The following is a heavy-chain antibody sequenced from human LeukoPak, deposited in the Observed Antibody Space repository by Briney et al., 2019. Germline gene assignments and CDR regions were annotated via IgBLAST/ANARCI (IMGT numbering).Heavy chain of an antibody. CDR3: GTEYYYDSSGYYTGHAFDI. Sequence: GGSLRLSCAVSGFTASSNYMSWVRQAPGKGLEWVSAISGSGGSTYYADSVKGRFTISRDNSKNTLYLQMNSLRAEDTAVYYCGTEYYYDSSGYYTGHAFDIWGQGTMVTVSS. CDR1: GFTASSNY. D-gene: IGHD3-22*01. J-gene: IGHJ3*02. CDR2: ISGSGGST. V-gene: IGHV3-23*01.